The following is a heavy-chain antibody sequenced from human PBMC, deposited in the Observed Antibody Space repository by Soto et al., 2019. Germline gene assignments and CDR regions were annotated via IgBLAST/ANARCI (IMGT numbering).Heavy chain of an antibody. CDR3: VRDYNDGSGRFDY. J-gene: IGHJ4*02. CDR1: GITFSAFA. CDR2: ISYDASAS. Sequence: QVQLVESGGGVVQPGTSLRLSCAASGITFSAFAMHWVRQAPGKGLEWEARISYDASASSNADSVKGRFTISRDNSRSTLYLQMNSLRTEDTAIYYCVRDYNDGSGRFDYWGQGALVTVSS. D-gene: IGHD3-22*01. V-gene: IGHV3-30-3*01.